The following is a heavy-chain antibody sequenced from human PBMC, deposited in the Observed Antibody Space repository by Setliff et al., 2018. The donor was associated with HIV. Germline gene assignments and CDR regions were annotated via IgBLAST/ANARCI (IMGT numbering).Heavy chain of an antibody. J-gene: IGHJ4*02. CDR3: ARPGIGDSSSWYYFDY. CDR1: GYSISSGYY. Sequence: SETLSLTCAVSGYSISSGYYWGWIRQPPGKGLEWIGSIYHSGSTYYNPSLKSRVTISVDTSKNQFSLKLSSATAADTAVYYCARPGIGDSSSWYYFDYWGQGTLVTVSS. CDR2: IYHSGST. V-gene: IGHV4-38-2*01. D-gene: IGHD6-13*01.